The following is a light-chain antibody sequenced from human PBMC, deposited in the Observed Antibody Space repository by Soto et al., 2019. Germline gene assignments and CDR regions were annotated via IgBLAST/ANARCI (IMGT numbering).Light chain of an antibody. J-gene: IGLJ2*01. Sequence: SYELIQPPSVSVSPGQTATISCSGDQLGDKFPCWYQQRPGRSPVLVIYQDTRRPSGIPERFSASSSGSTATLTIRGTQVMDEADYYCQAWDSSAASVVFGGGTQLTVL. CDR1: QLGDKF. CDR2: QDT. V-gene: IGLV3-1*01. CDR3: QAWDSSAASVV.